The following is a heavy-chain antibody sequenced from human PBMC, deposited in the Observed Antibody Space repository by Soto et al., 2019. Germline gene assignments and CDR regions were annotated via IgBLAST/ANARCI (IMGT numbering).Heavy chain of an antibody. Sequence: PSETLSLTCAVYGGSFSDYYWNWIRQPPGKGLEWIGEINQSGSTNYNPSLKSRVTISVDTSKNHFSLNLSSVTAADTAVYSCARGRVGATNWHWFDPWGQGTLVTVSS. D-gene: IGHD1-26*01. CDR2: INQSGST. V-gene: IGHV4-34*01. J-gene: IGHJ5*02. CDR1: GGSFSDYY. CDR3: ARGRVGATNWHWFDP.